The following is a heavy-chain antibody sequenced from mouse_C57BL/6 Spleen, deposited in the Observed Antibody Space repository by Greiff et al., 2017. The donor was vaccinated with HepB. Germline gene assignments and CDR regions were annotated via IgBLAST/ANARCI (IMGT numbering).Heavy chain of an antibody. V-gene: IGHV1-85*01. Sequence: QVQLKESGPELVKPGASVKLSCKASGYTFTSYDINWVKQRPGQGLEWIGWIYPRDGSTKYNEKFKGKATLTVDTSSSTAYMELHSLTSEDAAVYFCARHVYDYDGYWYFEVWGTGTTVTVSS. D-gene: IGHD2-4*01. CDR3: ARHVYDYDGYWYFEV. CDR1: GYTFTSYD. J-gene: IGHJ1*03. CDR2: IYPRDGST.